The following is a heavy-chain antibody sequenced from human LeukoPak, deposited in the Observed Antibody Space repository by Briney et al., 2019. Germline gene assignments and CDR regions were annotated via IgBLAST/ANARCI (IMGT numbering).Heavy chain of an antibody. Sequence: SETLSLTCTVSGASISSGDYSWSWIRQPPGKGLEWIGYIYHSGSTLYNPSLKSRVTISLDRSKNQFSLKLTSVTAADTAVYYCAGDYGSGSYRFDYWGQGTLVTVSS. CDR1: GASISSGDYS. D-gene: IGHD3-10*01. CDR3: AGDYGSGSYRFDY. CDR2: IYHSGST. V-gene: IGHV4-30-2*01. J-gene: IGHJ4*02.